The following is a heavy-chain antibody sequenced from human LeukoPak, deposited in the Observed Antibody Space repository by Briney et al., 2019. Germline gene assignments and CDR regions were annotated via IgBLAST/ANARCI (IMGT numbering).Heavy chain of an antibody. D-gene: IGHD4-17*01. CDR1: GGSISSSNW. CDR2: IYLCGNT. V-gene: IGHV4-4*01. CDR3: ARGTITTVTDS. J-gene: IGHJ4*02. Sequence: KSSGTLSLTCAISGGSISSSNWWTWVRQPPGKGLEWVGEIYLCGNTNYNPSLESRVTISVDESKTQLSLRLESVTAADTAVYCCARGTITTVTDSWGPGTLVTVSS.